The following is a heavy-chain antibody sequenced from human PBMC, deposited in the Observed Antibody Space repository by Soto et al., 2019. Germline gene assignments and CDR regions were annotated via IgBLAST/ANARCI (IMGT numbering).Heavy chain of an antibody. J-gene: IGHJ3*02. D-gene: IGHD2-2*01. CDR2: INPNSGDT. V-gene: IGHV1-2*04. Sequence: ASVKVSCKASGYTFTGYYMHWVRQAPGQGLEWMGWINPNSGDTNYAQKFQGWVTMTRDTSISTAYMELSRLRSDDTAVYYCARARTLDAFDIWGQGTMVTVSS. CDR1: GYTFTGYY. CDR3: ARARTLDAFDI.